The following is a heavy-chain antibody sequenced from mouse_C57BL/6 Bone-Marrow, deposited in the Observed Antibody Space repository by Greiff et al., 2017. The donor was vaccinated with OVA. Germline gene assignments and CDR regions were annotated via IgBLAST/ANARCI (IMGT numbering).Heavy chain of an antibody. CDR2: ISSGGSYT. CDR3: ARHYYGSSYD. CDR1: GFTFSSYG. J-gene: IGHJ2*01. Sequence: EVQLVESGGDLVKPGGSLKLSCAASGFTFSSYGMSWVRQTPDQRLEWVATISSGGSYTYYPDSVKGRFTLSRDNAKNTLYLQMSKLKAEDTAVYYCARHYYGSSYDWGQGTTLTVSS. D-gene: IGHD1-1*01. V-gene: IGHV5-6*01.